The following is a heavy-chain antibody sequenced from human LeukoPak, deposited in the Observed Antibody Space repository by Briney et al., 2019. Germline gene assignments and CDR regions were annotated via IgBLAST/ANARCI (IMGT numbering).Heavy chain of an antibody. CDR3: ARGKQLVLGYYYYYMDV. CDR2: IYYSGST. D-gene: IGHD6-13*01. Sequence: PSETLSLTCTVSGGSISSYYWSWIRQPPGKGLEWIGYIYYSGSTNYNPSLKSRATISVDTSKNQFSLKLSSVTAADTAVYYCARGKQLVLGYYYYYMDVWGKGTTVTVSS. V-gene: IGHV4-59*01. CDR1: GGSISSYY. J-gene: IGHJ6*03.